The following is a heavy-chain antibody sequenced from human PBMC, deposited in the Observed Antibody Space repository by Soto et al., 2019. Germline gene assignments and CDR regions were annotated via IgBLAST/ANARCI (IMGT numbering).Heavy chain of an antibody. D-gene: IGHD3-10*01. Sequence: QISLKESGPTVVKPTQTLTLTCTFSGFSLTTYGEGVAWIRQPPGKALEWLALIYWDDNKRYSPSLRTRLTITKDTSKNQVVVTMTDTDPEDTGTYFCAHRPGMGSYDFWGQGILVTVSS. CDR2: IYWDDNK. J-gene: IGHJ4*02. V-gene: IGHV2-5*02. CDR3: AHRPGMGSYDF. CDR1: GFSLTTYGEG.